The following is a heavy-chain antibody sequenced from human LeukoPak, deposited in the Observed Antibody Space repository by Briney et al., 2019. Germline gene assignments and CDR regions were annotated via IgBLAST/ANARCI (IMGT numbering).Heavy chain of an antibody. V-gene: IGHV1-3*01. CDR3: ARGRDIVVVVAATDHDAFDI. Sequence: GASVKVSCTASGYTFTSYATHWVRQAPGQRLEWMGWINAGNGNTKYSQKFQGRVTITRDTSASTAYMELSSLRSEDTAVYYCARGRDIVVVVAATDHDAFDIWGQGTMVTVSS. CDR2: INAGNGNT. CDR1: GYTFTSYA. D-gene: IGHD2-15*01. J-gene: IGHJ3*02.